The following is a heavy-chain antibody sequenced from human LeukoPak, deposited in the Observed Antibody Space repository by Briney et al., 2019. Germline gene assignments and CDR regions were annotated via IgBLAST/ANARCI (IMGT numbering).Heavy chain of an antibody. J-gene: IGHJ1*01. CDR2: ISYSGST. CDR1: GGSVSGYY. Sequence: SETLSLTCTVSGGSVSGYYWSWIRQPPGKGLEWIGYISYSGSTNYSPSLKSRVTMSVDTSKNQFSLKLNSVTAADTAVYYCVRVRRYDSSGIPAEYLQYWGQGTLATVSS. V-gene: IGHV4-59*02. CDR3: VRVRRYDSSGIPAEYLQY. D-gene: IGHD3-22*01.